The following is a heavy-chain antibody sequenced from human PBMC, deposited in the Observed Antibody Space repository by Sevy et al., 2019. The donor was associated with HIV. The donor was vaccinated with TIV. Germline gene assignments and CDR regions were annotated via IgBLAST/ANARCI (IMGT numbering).Heavy chain of an antibody. V-gene: IGHV4-59*12. D-gene: IGHD3-3*01. CDR1: GGSISSYY. CDR3: ARRSGVARGYYYYYYMDV. Sequence: SETLSLTCTVSGGSISSYYWSWIRQPPGKGLEWIGYIYYSGSTNYNPSLKSRVTISVDTSKNQFSLKLSSVTAADTAVYYCARRSGVARGYYYYYYMDVWGKGTTVTVSS. CDR2: IYYSGST. J-gene: IGHJ6*03.